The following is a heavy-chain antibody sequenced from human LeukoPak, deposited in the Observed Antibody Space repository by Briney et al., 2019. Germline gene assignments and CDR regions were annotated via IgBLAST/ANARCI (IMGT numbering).Heavy chain of an antibody. D-gene: IGHD6-19*01. Sequence: PSETLSLTCTVSGGSISSYYWSWIRQPPGKGLEWIGYIYYSGSTNYNPSLKSRVTISVDTSKNQFSLKLSSVTAADTAVYYCARDKQWRGGYLDYWGQGTLVTVSS. CDR1: GGSISSYY. V-gene: IGHV4-59*01. CDR3: ARDKQWRGGYLDY. CDR2: IYYSGST. J-gene: IGHJ4*02.